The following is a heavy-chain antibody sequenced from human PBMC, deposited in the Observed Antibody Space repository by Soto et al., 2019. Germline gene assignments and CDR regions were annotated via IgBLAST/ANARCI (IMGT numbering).Heavy chain of an antibody. D-gene: IGHD2-2*02. CDR1: GASISGNY. J-gene: IGHJ4*02. CDR2: IYYSGAT. V-gene: IGHV4-59*01. CDR3: AKAGSYXXXXGRVDY. Sequence: PSETLSLTCTVSGASISGNYWSWIRQPPGKGLEWIGYIYYSGATNYNPSLESRVTISVDTSKSQFSLKLTSVTTADTAVYYCAKAGSYXXXXGRVDYWGXGILVTVSS.